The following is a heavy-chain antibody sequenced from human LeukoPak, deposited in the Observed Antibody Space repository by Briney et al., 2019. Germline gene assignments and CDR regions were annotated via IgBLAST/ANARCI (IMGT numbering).Heavy chain of an antibody. J-gene: IGHJ6*02. CDR1: GGSISSGDYY. V-gene: IGHV4-30-4*08. CDR3: ATTTLLYYYGMDV. D-gene: IGHD1-26*01. CDR2: IYYSGST. Sequence: SETLSLTCTVSGGSISSGDYYWSWIRQPPGKGLEWIGYIYYSGSTYYNPSLKSRVTISVDTSKNQFSLKLSSVTAADTAVYYCATTTLLYYYGMDVWGQGTTVTVSS.